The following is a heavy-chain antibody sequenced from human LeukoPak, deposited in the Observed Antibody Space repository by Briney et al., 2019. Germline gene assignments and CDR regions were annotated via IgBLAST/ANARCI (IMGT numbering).Heavy chain of an antibody. V-gene: IGHV3-30*04. CDR1: GFTFSSYA. Sequence: PGRSLRLSCAASGFTFSSYAMHWFRQAPGKGLEWVAVISYDGSNKYYADSVKGRFTISRDNSKNTLYLQMNSLRAEDTAVYYCARWGYSGSYVAFDIWGQGTMVTVSS. D-gene: IGHD1-26*01. CDR2: ISYDGSNK. CDR3: ARWGYSGSYVAFDI. J-gene: IGHJ3*02.